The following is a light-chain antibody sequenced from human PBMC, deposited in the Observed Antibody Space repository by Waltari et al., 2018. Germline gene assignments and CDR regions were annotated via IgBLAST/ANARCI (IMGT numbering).Light chain of an antibody. V-gene: IGLV1-44*01. Sequence: QSVLTQSPSASGTPGQRVTISCSGSSPNIGSNPVNWYKQVPGTAPKLHISTNNPRPSGVPDRCSGSKSGTSASLAISGLQSEDEADYFCAAWDDSPNGWVFGGGTKLSVL. CDR1: SPNIGSNP. J-gene: IGLJ3*02. CDR2: TNN. CDR3: AAWDDSPNGWV.